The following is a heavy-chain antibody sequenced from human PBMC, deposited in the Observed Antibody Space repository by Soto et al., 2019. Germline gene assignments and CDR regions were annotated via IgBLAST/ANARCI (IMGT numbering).Heavy chain of an antibody. Sequence: GGSLRLSRAASGFNFSNYAMNWLRQAPGKGLEWVPTISGRCGSTYYADSVKGRFTISRDNSMNILYLQMNSLRAEDTAVYYCAKATMTLVVIRLDSCGQGT. J-gene: IGHJ4*02. CDR1: GFNFSNYA. CDR2: ISGRCGST. CDR3: AKATMTLVVIRLDS. V-gene: IGHV3-23*01. D-gene: IGHD3-22*01.